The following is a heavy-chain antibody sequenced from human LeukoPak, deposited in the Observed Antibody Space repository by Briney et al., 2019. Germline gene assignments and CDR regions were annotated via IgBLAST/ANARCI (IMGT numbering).Heavy chain of an antibody. CDR3: ARPYCGGDCNFDY. Sequence: GASVKVSCKASGYTFTGYYMHWMRQAPGQGLEWIGRINPNSGGTNYAQKFQGRVSMTRDTSSSTAYMELSRLRSDDTAVYYCARPYCGGDCNFDYWGQGTLVTVSS. V-gene: IGHV1-2*06. CDR1: GYTFTGYY. J-gene: IGHJ4*02. CDR2: INPNSGGT. D-gene: IGHD2-21*02.